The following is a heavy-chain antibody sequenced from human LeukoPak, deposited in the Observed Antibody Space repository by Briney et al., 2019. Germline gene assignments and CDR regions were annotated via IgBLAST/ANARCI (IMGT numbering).Heavy chain of an antibody. J-gene: IGHJ4*02. CDR3: VRDRDLLTQQRRRVRWGLDY. CDR1: GGSISSSSYY. V-gene: IGHV4-39*07. D-gene: IGHD3-10*01. Sequence: SETLSLTCTVSGGSISSSSYYWGWIRQPPGKGLEWIGSIYYSGSTYYNPSLKSRVTISVDTSKNQFSLKLSSVTAADTAVYYCVRDRDLLTQQRRRVRWGLDYWGQGTLVTVSS. CDR2: IYYSGST.